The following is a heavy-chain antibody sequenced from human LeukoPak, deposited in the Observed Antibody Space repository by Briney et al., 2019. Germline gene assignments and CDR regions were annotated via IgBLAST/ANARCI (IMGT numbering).Heavy chain of an antibody. CDR3: ARDFLECSRASCLNWFDP. V-gene: IGHV4-59*01. D-gene: IGHD2-2*01. CDR2: IHYSGNT. Sequence: GSLRLSCEASGFSISDYYMSWIRQAPGKGLEWIGYIHYSGNTNYNPSLKSRLSISVDTSKNEFSLKLTSVTAADTAVYYCARDFLECSRASCLNWFDPWGQGTLVTVSS. CDR1: GFSISDYY. J-gene: IGHJ5*02.